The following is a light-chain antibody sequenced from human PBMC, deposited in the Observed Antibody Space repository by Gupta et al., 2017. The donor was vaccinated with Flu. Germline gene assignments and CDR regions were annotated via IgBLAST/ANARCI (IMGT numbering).Light chain of an antibody. CDR1: QITSR. CDR2: STS. Sequence: VGDRVIITCRASQITSRLAGYQQRPGKAPKLLIYSTSSLESWVPSRFSGSGSGTDFTLTISGLQPEDFATYYCQQANSLPLTFGGGTMVEIK. J-gene: IGKJ4*01. CDR3: QQANSLPLT. V-gene: IGKV1-12*01.